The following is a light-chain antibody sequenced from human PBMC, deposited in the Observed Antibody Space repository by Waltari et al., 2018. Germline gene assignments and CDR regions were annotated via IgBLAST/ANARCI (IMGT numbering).Light chain of an antibody. V-gene: IGKV3-15*01. CDR3: QQYDTWPPWT. J-gene: IGKJ1*01. CDR2: GAS. Sequence: EIVMTQSPATLSVSPGERAALSCRVSQSVGSNLAWYQQKPGQAPSRLIFGASTRATGIPARFSGSGSGTEFTLTISSLQSEDFAVYYCQQYDTWPPWTFGQGTKVE. CDR1: QSVGSN.